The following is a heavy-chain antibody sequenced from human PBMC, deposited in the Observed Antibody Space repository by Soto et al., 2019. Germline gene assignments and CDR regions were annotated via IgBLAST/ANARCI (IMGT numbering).Heavy chain of an antibody. CDR2: IYHSGST. V-gene: IGHV4-30-2*01. CDR3: AREYGTYHYFDY. J-gene: IGHJ4*02. Sequence: SETLSLTCAVSGGSISSGGYSWSWIRQPPGKGLEWIGYIYHSGSTYYNPSLKSRVTISVDRSKNQFSLKLSSVTAADTAVYYCAREYGTYHYFDYWGQGTLVTVSS. D-gene: IGHD2-8*01. CDR1: GGSISSGGYS.